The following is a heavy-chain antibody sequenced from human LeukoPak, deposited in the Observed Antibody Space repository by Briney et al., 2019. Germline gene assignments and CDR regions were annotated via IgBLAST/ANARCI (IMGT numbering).Heavy chain of an antibody. J-gene: IGHJ4*02. CDR3: VKRQCSGGSCYFIDY. D-gene: IGHD2-15*01. CDR1: GFTFSSYA. V-gene: IGHV3-23*01. CDR2: ISGSGGST. Sequence: QTGGSLRLSCAASGFTFSSYAMTWVRQAPGKGLEWVSVISGSGGSTYYADSVKGRFTISRDNSKNTVYLQVNSLRVEDTAVYYCVKRQCSGGSCYFIDYWGQGTLVTVSS.